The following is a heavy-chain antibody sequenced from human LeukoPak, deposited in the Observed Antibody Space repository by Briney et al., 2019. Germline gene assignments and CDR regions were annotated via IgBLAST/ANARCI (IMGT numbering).Heavy chain of an antibody. CDR3: AKDGNGQLVRVTTAFDI. Sequence: GGSLRLSCAASGFTFSSYAMSWVRQAPGKGLEWVSAISGSGGSTYYADSVEGRFTISRDNSKNTLYLQMNSLRAEDTAVYYCAKDGNGQLVRVTTAFDIWGQGTMVTVSS. CDR1: GFTFSSYA. J-gene: IGHJ3*02. D-gene: IGHD6-6*01. V-gene: IGHV3-23*01. CDR2: ISGSGGST.